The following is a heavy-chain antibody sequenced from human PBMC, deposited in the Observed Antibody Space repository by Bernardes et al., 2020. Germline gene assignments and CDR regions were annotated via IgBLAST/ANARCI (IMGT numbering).Heavy chain of an antibody. CDR3: ARVSRMNSSSWYFYFQH. Sequence: ASVKVSCKASGYTFTSYDINWVRQATGQGLEWMGWMNPNSGNTGYAQKFQGRVTMTRNTSISTAYMELSSLRSEDTAVYYCARVSRMNSSSWYFYFQHWGQGTLVTVSS. CDR1: GYTFTSYD. CDR2: MNPNSGNT. V-gene: IGHV1-8*01. D-gene: IGHD6-13*01. J-gene: IGHJ1*01.